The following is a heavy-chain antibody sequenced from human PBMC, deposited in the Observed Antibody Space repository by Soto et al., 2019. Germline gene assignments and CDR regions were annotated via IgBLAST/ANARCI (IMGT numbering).Heavy chain of an antibody. D-gene: IGHD1-1*01. J-gene: IGHJ4*02. Sequence: VAVISYDGSNKYYADSVKGRFTISRDNSKNTLYLQMNSLRAEDTAVYYCAKETGTVTFDYWGQGTLVTVSS. CDR3: AKETGTVTFDY. V-gene: IGHV3-30*18. CDR2: ISYDGSNK.